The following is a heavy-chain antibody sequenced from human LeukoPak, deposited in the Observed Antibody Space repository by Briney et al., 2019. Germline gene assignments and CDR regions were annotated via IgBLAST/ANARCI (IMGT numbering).Heavy chain of an antibody. V-gene: IGHV1-18*01. Sequence: ASVKVSCKASGYTFTSYGISWVRQAPGQGLEWMGWISAYNGNTNYAQKFQGRVTITADESTSTAYMELSSLRSEDTAVYYCARGGSGNYYGPAGWGQGTLVTVSS. CDR2: ISAYNGNT. CDR3: ARGGSGNYYGPAG. D-gene: IGHD1-26*01. CDR1: GYTFTSYG. J-gene: IGHJ4*02.